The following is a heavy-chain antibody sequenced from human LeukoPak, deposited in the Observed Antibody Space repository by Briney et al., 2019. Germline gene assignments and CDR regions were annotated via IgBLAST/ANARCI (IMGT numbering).Heavy chain of an antibody. CDR2: ISAYNGNT. D-gene: IGHD2-15*01. V-gene: IGHV1-18*01. CDR1: GYTFTSYG. J-gene: IGHJ4*02. CDR3: ARAIAAIPYYFDY. Sequence: GASVKVSCKASGYTFTSYGISWVRQAPGQGLEWMGWISAYNGNTNYAQKLQGRVTMTTDTSTSTAHMELRSLRSDDTAVYYCARAIAAIPYYFDYWGQGTLVTVSS.